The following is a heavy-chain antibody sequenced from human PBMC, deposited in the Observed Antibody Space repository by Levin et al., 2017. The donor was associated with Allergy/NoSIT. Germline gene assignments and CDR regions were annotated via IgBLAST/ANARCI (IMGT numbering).Heavy chain of an antibody. Sequence: RPGGSLRLSCAASGFAFDDYAMHWVRQAPGKGLEWVSGISWNSGKIGYSDSVKGRFTISRDNAKNPLYLQMNSLRAEDTALYYCVKTEVNYTYCGGDCDWNAFDIWGQGTMVTVSS. D-gene: IGHD2-21*02. J-gene: IGHJ3*02. CDR3: VKTEVNYTYCGGDCDWNAFDI. CDR2: ISWNSGKI. CDR1: GFAFDDYA. V-gene: IGHV3-9*01.